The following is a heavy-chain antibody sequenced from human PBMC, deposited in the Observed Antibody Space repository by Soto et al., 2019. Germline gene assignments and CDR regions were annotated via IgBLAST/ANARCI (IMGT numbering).Heavy chain of an antibody. Sequence: GGSLRLSCAASGFTFSSYGMHWVRQAPGKGLEWVAVISYDGGNKYYADSVKGRFSISRDSPKNTLYLQLNNLRVEDTAVYYCAKVLGYCSSSSCSREAFYFYGMDVWGQGTTVTVSS. CDR1: GFTFSSYG. CDR3: AKVLGYCSSSSCSREAFYFYGMDV. V-gene: IGHV3-30*18. CDR2: ISYDGGNK. D-gene: IGHD2-2*01. J-gene: IGHJ6*02.